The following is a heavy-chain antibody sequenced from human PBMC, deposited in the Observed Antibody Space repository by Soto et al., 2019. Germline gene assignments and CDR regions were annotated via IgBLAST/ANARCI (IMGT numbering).Heavy chain of an antibody. CDR1: GGSVSSGSYY. J-gene: IGHJ6*02. CDR2: IYYSGST. V-gene: IGHV4-61*01. Sequence: SETLSLTCTVSGGSVSSGSYYWSWIRQPPGKGLEWIGYIYYSGSTNYNPSLKSRVAISVDTSKNQFSLKLSSVTAADTAVYYCARGKTYYYGSGTKYYYYYYGMDVWGQGTPVTVYS. D-gene: IGHD3-10*01. CDR3: ARGKTYYYGSGTKYYYYYYGMDV.